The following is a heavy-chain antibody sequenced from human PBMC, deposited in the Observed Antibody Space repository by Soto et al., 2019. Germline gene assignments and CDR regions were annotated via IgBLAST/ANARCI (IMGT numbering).Heavy chain of an antibody. Sequence: GGSLRLSCEASGFTFNTYSMHWVRQPPGKGLEWLAAIWYDGTQKYYADSVEGRFIISGDNSKKTLYLEMNSLRAEDTAVYYCARAGGTTVTGLWHFDSWGQGTLVTVS. D-gene: IGHD4-17*01. CDR3: ARAGGTTVTGLWHFDS. CDR1: GFTFNTYS. V-gene: IGHV3-33*01. CDR2: IWYDGTQK. J-gene: IGHJ4*02.